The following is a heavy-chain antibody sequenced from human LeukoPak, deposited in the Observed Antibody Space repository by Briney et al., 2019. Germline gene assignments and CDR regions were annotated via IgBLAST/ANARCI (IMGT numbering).Heavy chain of an antibody. CDR1: GFPLSTSGVC. Sequence: SESGPTLVNPTQTFTLTCTFSGFPLSTSGVCVSWIRQPPGKALEWLARIDWDDDKYYSTSLKTRLTISKDTSKNQVVLTVTNMEPVDTATYYCARIWDSGFDFWGQGTLVTVSS. CDR3: ARIWDSGFDF. D-gene: IGHD3-10*01. V-gene: IGHV2-70*11. CDR2: IDWDDDK. J-gene: IGHJ4*02.